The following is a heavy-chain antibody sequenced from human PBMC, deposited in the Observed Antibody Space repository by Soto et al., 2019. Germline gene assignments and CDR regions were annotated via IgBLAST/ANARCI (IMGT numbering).Heavy chain of an antibody. D-gene: IGHD2-2*01. Sequence: PGGSLRLSCAASGFTFGDYYMKWVRQAPGKGLEWVSLIGESGTPTYYADSVKGRFTISRDNSGNTLFLEMYSLRAEDTAVYYCARYIPGVRYYGMDVWGQGTTVTVSS. CDR1: GFTFGDYY. CDR2: IGESGTPT. CDR3: ARYIPGVRYYGMDV. V-gene: IGHV3-23*01. J-gene: IGHJ6*02.